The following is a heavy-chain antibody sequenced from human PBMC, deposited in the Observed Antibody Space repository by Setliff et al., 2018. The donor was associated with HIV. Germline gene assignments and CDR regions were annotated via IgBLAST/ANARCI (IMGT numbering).Heavy chain of an antibody. J-gene: IGHJ4*02. Sequence: QPGGSLRLSCAASGFTFSSYWMHWVRQAPGKGLVWVFGMNTDGSSTRYADSVKGGFTISRDNAKNMLYLQMNSLSADDTAVYYCVRGSGYYYFDNWGQGALVTVSS. V-gene: IGHV3-74*01. CDR1: GFTFSSYW. D-gene: IGHD3-22*01. CDR3: VRGSGYYYFDN. CDR2: MNTDGSST.